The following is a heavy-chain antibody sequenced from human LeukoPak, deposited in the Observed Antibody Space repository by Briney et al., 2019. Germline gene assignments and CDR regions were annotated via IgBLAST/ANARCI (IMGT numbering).Heavy chain of an antibody. J-gene: IGHJ4*02. CDR2: IHRDGSYT. Sequence: GGSLRLSCAASGFTFSSYAMSWVRQAPGKGLVWVSRIHRDGSYTTYADSVKGRFTISRDNAKNTLYLQMNSLRADDTAVYFCATSPVAGLDWGQGTLVTVSS. V-gene: IGHV3-74*01. D-gene: IGHD6-19*01. CDR3: ATSPVAGLD. CDR1: GFTFSSYA.